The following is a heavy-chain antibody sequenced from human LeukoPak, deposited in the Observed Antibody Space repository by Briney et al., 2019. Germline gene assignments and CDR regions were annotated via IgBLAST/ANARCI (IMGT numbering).Heavy chain of an antibody. J-gene: IGHJ4*02. CDR1: GGSITSSNW. Sequence: PSGTLSLTCAVSGGSITSSNWWTWVRQPPGKGLEWIGEIYYSGSTNYNPSLKSRVTISMDKSKNHFSLELTSVTAADTAVYYCAKGRGWLQFFDYWGQGTLVTVSS. V-gene: IGHV4-4*02. CDR2: IYYSGST. CDR3: AKGRGWLQFFDY. D-gene: IGHD5-24*01.